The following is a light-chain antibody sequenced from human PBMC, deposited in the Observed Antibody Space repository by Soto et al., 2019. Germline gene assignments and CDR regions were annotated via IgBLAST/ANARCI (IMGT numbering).Light chain of an antibody. Sequence: DIQMTQSPSTLSGSVGDRVTIPCRASQTITSWLAWYQQEPGKAPKLLNYEAFTLKSGVPSRFSGSGSGTEFTLTISSLQPDDFATYYCQHYNSYSEAFGQGTKVDIK. CDR1: QTITSW. CDR3: QHYNSYSEA. CDR2: EAF. J-gene: IGKJ1*01. V-gene: IGKV1-5*03.